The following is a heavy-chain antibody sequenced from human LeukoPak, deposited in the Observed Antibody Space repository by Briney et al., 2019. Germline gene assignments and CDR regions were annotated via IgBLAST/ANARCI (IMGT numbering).Heavy chain of an antibody. D-gene: IGHD1-1*01. CDR1: GFTSSTYA. CDR2: ISGSGGST. Sequence: GGSLRLSCAASGFTSSTYAMRWVRLAPGKGLEWVSAISGSGGSTYYADSVKGRFTISRDNSKNTLYLQMNSLRAEDTAVYYCAKEEGNWNDPFDYWGQGTLVTVSS. V-gene: IGHV3-23*01. CDR3: AKEEGNWNDPFDY. J-gene: IGHJ4*02.